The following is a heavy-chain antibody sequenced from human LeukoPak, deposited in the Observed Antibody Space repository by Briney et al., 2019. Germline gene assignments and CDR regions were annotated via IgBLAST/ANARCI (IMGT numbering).Heavy chain of an antibody. V-gene: IGHV1-69*02. J-gene: IGHJ5*02. CDR2: IIPILGIA. CDR3: ARGGAIVVVPAAELRFDP. D-gene: IGHD2-2*01. Sequence: GSSVKVSCKASGGTFSSYTINWVRQTPGQGLEWMGRIIPILGIANYAQKFQGRVTITADTSTSTAYMELSSLRSEDTAVYYCARGGAIVVVPAAELRFDPWGQGTLVTVSS. CDR1: GGTFSSYT.